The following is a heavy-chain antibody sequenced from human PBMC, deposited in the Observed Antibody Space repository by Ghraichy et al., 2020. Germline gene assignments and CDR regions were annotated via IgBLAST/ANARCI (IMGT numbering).Heavy chain of an antibody. CDR1: GGSISSGDYY. CDR2: IYYSGST. V-gene: IGHV4-30-4*08. Sequence: SETLSLTCTVSGGSISSGDYYWSWIRQPPGKGLEWIGYIYYSGSTYYNPSLKSRVTISVDTSKNQFSLKLSSVTAADTAVYYCARCHRDCSSTSCYTPYYYYYMDVWGKGTTVTVSS. D-gene: IGHD2-2*02. CDR3: ARCHRDCSSTSCYTPYYYYYMDV. J-gene: IGHJ6*03.